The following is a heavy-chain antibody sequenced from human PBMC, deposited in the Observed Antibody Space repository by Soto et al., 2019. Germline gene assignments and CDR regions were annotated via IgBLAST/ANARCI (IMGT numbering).Heavy chain of an antibody. D-gene: IGHD2-15*01. J-gene: IGHJ3*01. V-gene: IGHV4-59*01. CDR1: GVSRTSKN. Sequence: PTKTLYRNCTDPGVSRTSKNKSWIRQPPGKGLEWIGYIYYSGSTNYNPSLKSRATMSVEMSMNQFSLKLSSVAAADTAVYYCAKDKPGGFNSYDAIDVWGQGTVVMVS. CDR3: AKDKPGGFNSYDAIDV. CDR2: IYYSGST.